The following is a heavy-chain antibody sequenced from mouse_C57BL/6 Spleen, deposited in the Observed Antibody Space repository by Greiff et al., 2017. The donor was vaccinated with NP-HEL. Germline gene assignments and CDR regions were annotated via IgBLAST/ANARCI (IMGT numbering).Heavy chain of an antibody. CDR2: ISSGGSYT. CDR3: ARGGSSYDWFAY. J-gene: IGHJ3*01. V-gene: IGHV5-6*01. Sequence: EVQLVESGGDLVKPGGSLKLSCAASGFTFSSYGMSWVRQTPDKRLEWVATISSGGSYTYYPDSVKGRFSISRDNAKNTLYLQMSSLKSEDTAMYYCARGGSSYDWFAYWGQGTLVTVSA. CDR1: GFTFSSYG. D-gene: IGHD1-1*01.